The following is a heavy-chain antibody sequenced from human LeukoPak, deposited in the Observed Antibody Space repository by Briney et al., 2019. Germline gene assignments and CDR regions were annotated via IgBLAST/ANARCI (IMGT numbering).Heavy chain of an antibody. J-gene: IGHJ4*02. CDR2: ISSSSSTI. D-gene: IGHD2-15*01. Sequence: PGGSLRLSCAASGFTFSSYRMNWVRQAPGKGLEWVSYISSSSSTIYYADSVKGRFTISRDSSKNTLYLQMNSLRAEDAAVYYCVKAPVTTCSGAYCYPFDYWGQGTLVTVSS. V-gene: IGHV3-48*01. CDR3: VKAPVTTCSGAYCYPFDY. CDR1: GFTFSSYR.